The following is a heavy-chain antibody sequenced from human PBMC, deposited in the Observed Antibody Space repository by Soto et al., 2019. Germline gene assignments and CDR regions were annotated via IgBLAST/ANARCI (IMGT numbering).Heavy chain of an antibody. V-gene: IGHV4-59*01. CDR2: IYYSGST. CDR3: ARGYDLLTGPPDY. Sequence: TLSLTCTVSGGSISSYYWSWIRQPPGKGLEWIGYIYYSGSTNYNPSLKSRVTISVDTSKNQFSLKLSSVTAADTAVYYCARGYDLLTGPPDYWGQGTLVTVSS. CDR1: GGSISSYY. J-gene: IGHJ4*02. D-gene: IGHD3-9*01.